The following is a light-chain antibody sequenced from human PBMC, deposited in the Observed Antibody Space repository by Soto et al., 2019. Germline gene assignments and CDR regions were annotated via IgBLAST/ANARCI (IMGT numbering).Light chain of an antibody. CDR3: HLYSSSPIT. V-gene: IGKV3-20*01. J-gene: IGKJ5*01. CDR1: QSVSSSY. Sequence: EVVLTQSPGTLSLSPGERATLSCRASQSVSSSYLAWYQQKRGQTPRLLIYAASSRATGIPDRFSGSGSGTDYTLTISRLESEDFAVYYCHLYSSSPITFGQGTRLEIK. CDR2: AAS.